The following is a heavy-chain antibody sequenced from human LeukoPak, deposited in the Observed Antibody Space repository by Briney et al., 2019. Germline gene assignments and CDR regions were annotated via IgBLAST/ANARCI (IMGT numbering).Heavy chain of an antibody. CDR3: AKDIDHFGPIDY. CDR2: IRYDGSEK. CDR1: GFTFSRFG. V-gene: IGHV3-30*02. J-gene: IGHJ4*02. Sequence: GGSLRLSCAASGFTFSRFGMHWVRQAPGKGLEWVASIRYDGSEKYNVDSVKGRFTISRDTSRNTVYLQMNGLRVEDTSIYYCAKDIDHFGPIDYWGQGTLVTASS. D-gene: IGHD3-10*01.